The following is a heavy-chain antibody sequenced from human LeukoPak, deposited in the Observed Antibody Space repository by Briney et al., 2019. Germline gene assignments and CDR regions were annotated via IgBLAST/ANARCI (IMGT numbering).Heavy chain of an antibody. Sequence: PGGSLRLSCAASGFSFSTYSFSWVRQAPGKGLEWVSIIYSNGNTHYADSVRGRLTISRDNSMNTLYLQMNNLRAEDTAVYYCARTNNYAFDIWGLGTMVTVSS. V-gene: IGHV3-53*01. CDR2: IYSNGNT. J-gene: IGHJ3*02. CDR1: GFSFSTYS. D-gene: IGHD5-24*01. CDR3: ARTNNYAFDI.